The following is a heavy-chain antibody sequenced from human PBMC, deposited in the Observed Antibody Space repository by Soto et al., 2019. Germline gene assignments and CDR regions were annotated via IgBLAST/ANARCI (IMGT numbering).Heavy chain of an antibody. J-gene: IGHJ5*02. V-gene: IGHV4-4*02. Sequence: QVHLQESGPGLVEPSGTLSLTCSVPGGSMGDNDWWTWVRQSAEKGLEWIGEISPGGIATYNPSHKNRVIISIDRSKSQFYLTLNSLTAADTAMYYCARNADCRGGAKCIVGWFDPWGQGILVTVSS. D-gene: IGHD2-15*01. CDR3: ARNADCRGGAKCIVGWFDP. CDR2: ISPGGIA. CDR1: GGSMGDNDW.